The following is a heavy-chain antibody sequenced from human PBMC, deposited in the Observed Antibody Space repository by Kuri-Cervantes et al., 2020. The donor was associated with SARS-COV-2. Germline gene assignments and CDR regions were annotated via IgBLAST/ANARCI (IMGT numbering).Heavy chain of an antibody. D-gene: IGHD1-20*01. CDR1: GYSISSGYY. CDR2: IYHSGST. J-gene: IGHJ4*02. V-gene: IGHV4-38-2*01. CDR3: ASRSASLTELYYFDY. Sequence: SETLSLTCAVSGYSISSGYYWGWIRQPPGKGLEWTGSIYHSGSTYYNPSLKSRVTISVDTSKNQFSLKLSSVTAADTAVYYCASRSASLTELYYFDYWGQGTLVTVSS.